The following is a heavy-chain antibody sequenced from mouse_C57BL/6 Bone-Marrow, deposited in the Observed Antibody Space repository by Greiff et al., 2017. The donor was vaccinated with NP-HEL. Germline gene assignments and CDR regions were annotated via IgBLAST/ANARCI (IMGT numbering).Heavy chain of an antibody. CDR1: GFSLTSYG. D-gene: IGHD1-1*01. CDR3: AKNYYYGSSDWYFDV. CDR2: IWSGGST. V-gene: IGHV2-4*01. Sequence: QVQLQQSGPGLVQPSQSLSITCTVSGFSLTSYGVHWVCQPPGKGLEWLGVIWSGGSTDYNAAFISRLSISKDNSKSQVFFKMNSLQADDTAIYYCAKNYYYGSSDWYFDVWGTGTTVTVSS. J-gene: IGHJ1*03.